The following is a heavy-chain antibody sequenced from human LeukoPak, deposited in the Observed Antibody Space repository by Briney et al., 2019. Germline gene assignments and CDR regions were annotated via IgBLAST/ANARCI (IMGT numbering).Heavy chain of an antibody. CDR2: LFTATT. V-gene: IGHV3-64D*08. Sequence: PGGPLRLSCSASEFTFSSIPMHWVCQAPGRGLEYVSTLFTATTSYAASVRGRFTTSRDNSKNTLYLQMTSLRPEDTAVYYCVKSPSDGLDVWGQGATVIVS. J-gene: IGHJ6*02. CDR1: EFTFSSIP. CDR3: VKSPSDGLDV.